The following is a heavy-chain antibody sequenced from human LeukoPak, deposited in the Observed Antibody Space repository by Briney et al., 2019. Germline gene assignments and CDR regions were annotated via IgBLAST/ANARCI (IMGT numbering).Heavy chain of an antibody. Sequence: SETLSLTCTVSGGSISSYYWSWIRQPPGKRLEWIGYMYYSGDTNYNPSLKSRVTISVDTSKNQFSLRLSSVTAADTAVYYCASVTLSAYDGDYRGQGTLVTVSS. D-gene: IGHD5-12*01. V-gene: IGHV4-59*08. J-gene: IGHJ4*02. CDR1: GGSISSYY. CDR2: MYYSGDT. CDR3: ASVTLSAYDGDY.